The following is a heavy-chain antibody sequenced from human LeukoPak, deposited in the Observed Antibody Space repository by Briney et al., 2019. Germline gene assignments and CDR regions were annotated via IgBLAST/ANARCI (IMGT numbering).Heavy chain of an antibody. CDR3: ARGIHYGSGSYYYGMDV. D-gene: IGHD3-10*01. Sequence: PSETLSLTCTVSGGSISSYCWSWIRQPPGKGLEWIGYIYYSGSTNYNPSLKSRVTISVDASKNQFSLKLSSVTAADTAVYYCARGIHYGSGSYYYGMDVWGQGTTVTVSS. V-gene: IGHV4-59*12. J-gene: IGHJ6*02. CDR2: IYYSGST. CDR1: GGSISSYC.